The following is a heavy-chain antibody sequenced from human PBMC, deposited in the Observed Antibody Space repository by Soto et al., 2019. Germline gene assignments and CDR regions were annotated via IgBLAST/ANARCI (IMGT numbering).Heavy chain of an antibody. CDR1: GFSLSTSGVG. V-gene: IGHV2-5*01. CDR2: IYLYDDK. J-gene: IGHJ4*02. CDR3: AHREGFGSGWKRKYYFDY. Sequence: GSGPTLVNPTQTLTLTCTFSGFSLSTSGVGVGWIRQPPGKALEWLALIYLYDDKRYSPSLKSRLTITKDTSKNQVVLTMTNMDPVDTATYYCAHREGFGSGWKRKYYFDYWGQGTLVTVSS. D-gene: IGHD6-19*01.